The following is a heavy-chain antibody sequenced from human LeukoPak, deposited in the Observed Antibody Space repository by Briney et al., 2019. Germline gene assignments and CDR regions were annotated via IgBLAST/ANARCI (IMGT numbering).Heavy chain of an antibody. D-gene: IGHD5-12*01. V-gene: IGHV3-33*01. CDR2: LWYDGSNK. CDR1: GFTFSSYG. Sequence: GRSLRLSCAASGFTFSSYGMHWVRQAPGKGLEWGAVLWYDGSNKYYADSVKGRFTISRDNSKNTLYLQMNSLRAEDTAVYYCARERGGYSGYDPLDYWGQGTLVTVSS. CDR3: ARERGGYSGYDPLDY. J-gene: IGHJ4*02.